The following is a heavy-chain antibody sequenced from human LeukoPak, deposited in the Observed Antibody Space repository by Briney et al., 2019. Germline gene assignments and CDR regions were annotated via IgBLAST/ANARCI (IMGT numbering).Heavy chain of an antibody. CDR2: ISAYNGNT. J-gene: IGHJ4*02. Sequence: ASVKVSCKSSGYTFTSYGISWVRQAPGQGLEWMGWISAYNGNTNYSQKLQGRVTMTTATSTSTAYMELRSLRSDDKAVYYCARVEEWELLGVFDYWGQGTLVTASS. D-gene: IGHD1-26*01. V-gene: IGHV1-18*01. CDR1: GYTFTSYG. CDR3: ARVEEWELLGVFDY.